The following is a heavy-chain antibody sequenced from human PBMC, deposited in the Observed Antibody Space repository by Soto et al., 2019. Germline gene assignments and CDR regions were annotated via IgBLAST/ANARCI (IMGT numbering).Heavy chain of an antibody. D-gene: IGHD2-8*02. CDR2: ISGSGDSP. CDR3: TKARCTGDSCFVPDY. CDR1: GFTFSSYT. J-gene: IGHJ4*01. V-gene: IGHV3-23*01. Sequence: PGGSLSLSCAASGFTFSSYTMAWVRQAPGKGLEWISAISGSGDSPSYADSVQGRFSISRDNLRNTFFLQMNSLRAEDTATYYCTKARCTGDSCFVPDYWGHGALVTVSS.